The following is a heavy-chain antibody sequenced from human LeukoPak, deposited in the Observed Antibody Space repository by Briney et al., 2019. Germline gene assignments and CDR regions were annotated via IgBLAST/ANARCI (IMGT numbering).Heavy chain of an antibody. CDR1: GFTFSNYG. J-gene: IGHJ4*02. Sequence: GGSLRLSCAASGFTFSNYGMHWVRQAPGRGLEWVAFIRFDGSNKYYADSVKGRFTISRDNSKNTLYLQMNSLRAEDTAVYYCARDLSGVTGYTYGRGIDYWGQGTLVTVSS. CDR2: IRFDGSNK. D-gene: IGHD5-18*01. CDR3: ARDLSGVTGYTYGRGIDY. V-gene: IGHV3-30*02.